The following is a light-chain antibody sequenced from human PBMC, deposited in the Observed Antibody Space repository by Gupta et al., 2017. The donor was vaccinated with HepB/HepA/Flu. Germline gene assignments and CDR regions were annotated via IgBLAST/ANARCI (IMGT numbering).Light chain of an antibody. J-gene: IGLJ3*02. CDR3: RAYTRACSLV. V-gene: IGLV2-14*01. CDR1: SGDVGAYNY. CDR2: DVN. Sequence: SALTQPASVSGSPGQALTVSCTGTSGDVGAYNYVSWHQQHPGQSPKLIIYDVNTRPAGVATRFSVSKSNNTSYLTISGRKEEVEAYYYYRAYTRACSLVFGGGTKLTVL.